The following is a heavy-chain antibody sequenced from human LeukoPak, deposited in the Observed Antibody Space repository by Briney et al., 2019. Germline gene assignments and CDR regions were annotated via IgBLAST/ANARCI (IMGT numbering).Heavy chain of an antibody. J-gene: IGHJ6*03. V-gene: IGHV4-39*07. CDR2: IYYSGST. CDR3: ARGEIYYYYYMDV. CDR1: GGSISSSSYY. Sequence: PSETLSLTCTVSGGSISSSSYYWGWIRQPPGKGLEWIGSIYYSGSTYYNPSLKSRVTISVDTSKNQFSLKLSSVTAADTAVYYCARGEIYYYYYMDVWGKGTTVTVSS.